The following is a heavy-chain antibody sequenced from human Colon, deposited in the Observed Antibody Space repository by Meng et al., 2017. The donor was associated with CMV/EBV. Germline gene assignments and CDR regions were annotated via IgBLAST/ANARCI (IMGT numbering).Heavy chain of an antibody. J-gene: IGHJ4*02. CDR2: ISSSGKDE. Sequence: GGSLRLSCEGSGFPFNSHSMNWVRQAPGKGLEWISYISSSGKDEYYADSVKGRFTISRDNAKNSVSLQMNALKVEDTAVYYCMRDLLPIRLIPAAQDHWGQGTLVTVSS. CDR3: MRDLLPIRLIPAAQDH. CDR1: GFPFNSHS. V-gene: IGHV3-21*05. D-gene: IGHD2-2*01.